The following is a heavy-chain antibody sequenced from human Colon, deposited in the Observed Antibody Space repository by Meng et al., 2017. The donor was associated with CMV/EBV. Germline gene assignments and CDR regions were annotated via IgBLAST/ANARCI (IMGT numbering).Heavy chain of an antibody. Sequence: SCGTSGYTFSSYSLSWVRQAPGRGLAWMGWISVDATTPTYAQSFTGRFVISLDTSVRTTYLRIDSLRTDDTAVYFCTRDTPHRLFEYWGQGTLVTVSS. J-gene: IGHJ4*02. CDR2: ISVDATTP. D-gene: IGHD2-21*02. CDR3: TRDTPHRLFEY. CDR1: GYTFSSYS. V-gene: IGHV7-4-1*01.